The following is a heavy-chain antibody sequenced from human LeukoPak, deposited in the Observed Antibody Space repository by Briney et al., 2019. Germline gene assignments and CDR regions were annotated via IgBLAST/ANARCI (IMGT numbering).Heavy chain of an antibody. Sequence: ASVKVSCKASGYTFTGYYMHWVRQAPGQGLEWMGWINPNIGGTNYAKKFQGRVTMTRDTSISTAYIEMSRLRSDDTAVYYCARDLHQLLTGAFDIWGQGTMVAVSS. D-gene: IGHD2-2*01. V-gene: IGHV1-2*02. J-gene: IGHJ3*02. CDR1: GYTFTGYY. CDR2: INPNIGGT. CDR3: ARDLHQLLTGAFDI.